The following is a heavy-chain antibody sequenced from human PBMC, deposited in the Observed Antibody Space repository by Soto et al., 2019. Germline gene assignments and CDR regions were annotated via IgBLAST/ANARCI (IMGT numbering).Heavy chain of an antibody. CDR3: ARDPAP. Sequence: SETLSLTCAVYGGSFSGYYWSWIRQHPGKGLEWIGYIYNSGTTYYNPSLKSRVTISVDTSQNQFSLKLTSVTAADTAVYYCARDPAPWGQGTLVTVSS. CDR1: GGSFSGYY. V-gene: IGHV4-31*11. CDR2: IYNSGTT. J-gene: IGHJ5*02.